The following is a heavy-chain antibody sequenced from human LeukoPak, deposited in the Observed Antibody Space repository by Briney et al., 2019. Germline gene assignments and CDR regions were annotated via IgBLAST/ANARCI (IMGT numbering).Heavy chain of an antibody. J-gene: IGHJ5*02. D-gene: IGHD3-16*01. Sequence: GRSLRLSCAASGFTFSSYAMHWVRQAPGKGLEWVSSISSSSSYIYYADSVKGRFTISRDNAKNSLYLQMNSLRAEDTAVYYCARESYDWGEGGWFDPWGQGTLVTVSS. CDR1: GFTFSSYA. CDR2: ISSSSSYI. CDR3: ARESYDWGEGGWFDP. V-gene: IGHV3-21*01.